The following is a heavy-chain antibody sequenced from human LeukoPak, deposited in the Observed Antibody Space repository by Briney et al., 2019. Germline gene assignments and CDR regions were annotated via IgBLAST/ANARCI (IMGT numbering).Heavy chain of an antibody. V-gene: IGHV3-33*01. Sequence: PGGSLRLSCAASGFTFSYYGMHWVRQAPGKGLEWVTFIWYDGSNKYYADSVKGRFSISRDNSNNTLYLQMDSLRAEDTAVYYCARDTSNYHFDYWGQGTLVTVSS. CDR3: ARDTSNYHFDY. J-gene: IGHJ4*02. CDR2: IWYDGSNK. CDR1: GFTFSYYG. D-gene: IGHD4-11*01.